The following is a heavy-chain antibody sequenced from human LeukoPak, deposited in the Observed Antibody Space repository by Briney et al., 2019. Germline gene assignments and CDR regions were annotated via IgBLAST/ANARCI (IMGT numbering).Heavy chain of an antibody. D-gene: IGHD3-22*01. Sequence: PSETLSLTCAVYGGSFSGYYCRWIRQPPGKGLEWIGEINHSGSTNYNPSLKSRVTISVDTSKNQFSLKLSSVTAVHTAGYYCARGPHTEANYYDSSGYYYWGQGTLVTVSS. CDR3: ARGPHTEANYYDSSGYYY. V-gene: IGHV4-34*01. CDR2: INHSGST. J-gene: IGHJ4*02. CDR1: GGSFSGYY.